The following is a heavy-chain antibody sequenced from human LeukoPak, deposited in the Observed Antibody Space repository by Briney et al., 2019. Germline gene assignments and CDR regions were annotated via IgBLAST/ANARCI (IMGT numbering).Heavy chain of an antibody. CDR1: GXTFSTYA. CDR2: ISGSGGST. D-gene: IGHD1-26*01. J-gene: IGHJ4*02. Sequence: PGGSLRLSCAASGXTFSTYAVGWVRQAPGKGLEWVSSISGSGGSTFYAESVKGRFTISRDNSKNTLYLHMNSLRAEDTAVYYCAQEAGDTYPTFDYWGQGTLVTVSS. V-gene: IGHV3-23*01. CDR3: AQEAGDTYPTFDY.